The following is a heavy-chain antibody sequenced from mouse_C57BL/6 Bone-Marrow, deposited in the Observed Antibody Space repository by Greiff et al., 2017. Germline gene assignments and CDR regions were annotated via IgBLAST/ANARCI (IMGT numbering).Heavy chain of an antibody. CDR1: GYTFTSYD. V-gene: IGHV1-85*01. J-gene: IGHJ1*03. D-gene: IGHD5-1-1*01. CDR2: IYPRDGST. CDR3: TLYLYFDV. Sequence: VKLQESGPELVKPGASVKLSCKASGYTFTSYDINWVKQRPGQGLEWIGWIYPRDGSTKYNEKFKGKATLTVDTSSSTAYMELHSLTSEDTAVYYCTLYLYFDVWGTGTTVTVSS.